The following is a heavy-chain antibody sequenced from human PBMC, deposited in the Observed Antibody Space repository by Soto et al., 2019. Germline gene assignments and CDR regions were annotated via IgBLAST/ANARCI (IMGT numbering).Heavy chain of an antibody. Sequence: EVQLLESGGGLVQPGGSLRLSCAASGFTFGRSAMSWVRQAPGKGLEWVSGISGSGTSTYYADFLKGRSSISRDNPRNMLYLEIISLTIEDTAIFYCVKEKNYDISAAHYGIDVWGQGITVTVSS. CDR2: ISGSGTST. V-gene: IGHV3-23*01. D-gene: IGHD3-9*01. CDR1: GFTFGRSA. CDR3: VKEKNYDISAAHYGIDV. J-gene: IGHJ6*02.